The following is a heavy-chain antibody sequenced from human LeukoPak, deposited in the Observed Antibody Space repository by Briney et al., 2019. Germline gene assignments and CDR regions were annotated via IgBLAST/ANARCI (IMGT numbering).Heavy chain of an antibody. V-gene: IGHV4-39*07. CDR2: MYYSGST. Sequence: PSETLSLTCTVSGGSISSSSYCWGWIRQPPGKGLEWIGSMYYSGSTYYNPSLKSRVTISVDTSKNQFSLKLSSVTTADTAVYYCARGREMTTRERWFDPWGQGTLVTVSS. CDR1: GGSISSSSYC. J-gene: IGHJ5*02. CDR3: ARGREMTTRERWFDP. D-gene: IGHD5-24*01.